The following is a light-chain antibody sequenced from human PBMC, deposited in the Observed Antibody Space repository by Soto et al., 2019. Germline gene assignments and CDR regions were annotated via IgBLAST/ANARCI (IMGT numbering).Light chain of an antibody. J-gene: IGLJ1*01. CDR1: SSDVGGYNY. CDR2: DVS. CDR3: SSYTTSNTRQIV. V-gene: IGLV2-14*01. Sequence: QSALTQPAAVSXSPGQSITISCTGTSSDVGGYNYVSWYQQHPGKAPKFMIYDVSNRPSGVSNRFSGSKSGNTASLTISGLQAEDEADYYCSSYTTSNTRQIVFGTGTKATVL.